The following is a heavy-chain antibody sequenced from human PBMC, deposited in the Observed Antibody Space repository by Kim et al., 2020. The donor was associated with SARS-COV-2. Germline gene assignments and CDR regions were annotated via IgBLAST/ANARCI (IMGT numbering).Heavy chain of an antibody. CDR1: GFTFDDYA. CDR2: ISWNSGSI. D-gene: IGHD1-26*01. V-gene: IGHV3-9*01. CDR3: AKDSAVGYYYYGMDV. Sequence: GGSLRLSCAASGFTFDDYAMHWVRQAPGKGLEWVSGISWNSGSIGYADSVKGRFTISRDNAKNSLYLQMNSLRAEDTALYYCAKDSAVGYYYYGMDVWGQGPTVTVSS. J-gene: IGHJ6*02.